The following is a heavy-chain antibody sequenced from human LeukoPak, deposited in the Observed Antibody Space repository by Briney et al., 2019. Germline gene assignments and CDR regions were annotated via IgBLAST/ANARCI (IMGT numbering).Heavy chain of an antibody. CDR1: GYTSTGYY. J-gene: IGHJ5*02. CDR2: INPNSGGT. CDR3: ARDGHYDSSGYYSES. D-gene: IGHD3-22*01. Sequence: ASVKVSCKASGYTSTGYYMHWVRQAPGQGLEWMGWINPNSGGTNYAQKFQGRVTMTRDTSISTAYMELSRLRSDDTAVYYCARDGHYDSSGYYSESWGQGTLVTVSS. V-gene: IGHV1-2*02.